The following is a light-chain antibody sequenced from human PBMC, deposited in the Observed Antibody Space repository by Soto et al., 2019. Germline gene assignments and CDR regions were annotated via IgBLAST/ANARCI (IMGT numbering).Light chain of an antibody. CDR1: SSDVGDYNY. CDR3: CSYAGSYTWV. Sequence: QSALTQPRSVSGSPGQSVTISCTGTSSDVGDYNYVSWYPQHPGNAPKLLIYAVNMRPSGVPDRFSGSKSGNTASLTISGLQSEDEADYSCCSYAGSYTWVFGGGTKLTVL. J-gene: IGLJ3*02. CDR2: AVN. V-gene: IGLV2-11*01.